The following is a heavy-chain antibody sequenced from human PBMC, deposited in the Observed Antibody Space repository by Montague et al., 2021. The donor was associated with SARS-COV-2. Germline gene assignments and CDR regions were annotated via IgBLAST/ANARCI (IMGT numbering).Heavy chain of an antibody. CDR2: IDWEDDK. CDR1: GFSLSTSGMR. V-gene: IGHV2-70*04. D-gene: IGHD3-9*01. Sequence: PALVKPTQTLTLTCTFSGFSLSTSGMRASWIRQPPGKALEWLARIDWEDDKFYSTSLKTRLTISKDTSKNRVVLTMTNMDPVDTATYYCARSYYDILTAYYTPFDYGGQGTRVTVSS. CDR3: ARSYYDILTAYYTPFDY. J-gene: IGHJ4*02.